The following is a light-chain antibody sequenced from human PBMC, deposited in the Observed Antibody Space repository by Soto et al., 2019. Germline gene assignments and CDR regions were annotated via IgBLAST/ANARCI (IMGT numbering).Light chain of an antibody. CDR3: QQLNSYPPT. V-gene: IGKV1-9*01. CDR1: QGISSY. Sequence: IQLTQSPSSLSASVGDRVTITCRASQGISSYLAWYQHKPGKAPKFLIYAASTLQRGVPSRFSGSGSGTDFTLTISSLQPEDFATYFCQQLNSYPPTFGQGTELEIK. J-gene: IGKJ2*01. CDR2: AAS.